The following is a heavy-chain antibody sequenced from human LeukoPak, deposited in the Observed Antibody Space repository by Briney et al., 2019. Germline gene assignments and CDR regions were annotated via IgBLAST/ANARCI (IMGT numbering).Heavy chain of an antibody. CDR3: AKEGRSLQTY. D-gene: IGHD5-24*01. Sequence: TGGSLRLSCEVSGFVVTNFAMHWVRLAPGKGLEWVANIKEDGTETYYVDSVKGRFTISRDNAKNSLYLQMNSLRVEDTAVYYCAKEGRSLQTYWGQGTLVTVSS. J-gene: IGHJ4*02. CDR2: IKEDGTET. CDR1: GFVVTNFA. V-gene: IGHV3-7*03.